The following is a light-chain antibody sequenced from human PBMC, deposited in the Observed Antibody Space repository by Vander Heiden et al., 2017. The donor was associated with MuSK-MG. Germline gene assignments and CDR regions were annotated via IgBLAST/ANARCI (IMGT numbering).Light chain of an antibody. CDR1: QSISSW. V-gene: IGKV1-5*01. J-gene: IGKJ2*01. CDR3: QQYNSYSRFT. Sequence: DIQMTQSPSTLSASVGDRVTITCRASQSISSWLAWYQQKPGKAPKLLIYDASSLESGVPSRFSGSGYGIEFTLTISSRQPDDFAPYYCQQYNSYSRFTFGQGTKMEIK. CDR2: DAS.